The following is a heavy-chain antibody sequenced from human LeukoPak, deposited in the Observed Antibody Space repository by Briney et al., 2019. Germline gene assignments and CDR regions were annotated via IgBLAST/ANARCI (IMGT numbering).Heavy chain of an antibody. CDR2: ISGYTGNT. J-gene: IGHJ4*02. CDR1: GYTFATDG. CDR3: ATDEWELPYYFPF. V-gene: IGHV1-18*01. D-gene: IGHD1-26*01. Sequence: ASVKVSCKASGYTFATDGISWIRQAPGQGLEWLGWISGYTGNTYYAQMFQGRVTMTTDTSTSTAYMELRDLKSDDTALYYCATDEWELPYYFPFWGQGTQVTVSS.